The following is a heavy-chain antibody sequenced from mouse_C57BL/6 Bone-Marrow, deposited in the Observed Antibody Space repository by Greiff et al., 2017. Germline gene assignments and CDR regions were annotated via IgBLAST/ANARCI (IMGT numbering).Heavy chain of an antibody. CDR1: GYTFTSYG. Sequence: QVQLQQSGAELARPGASVKLSCKASGYTFTSYGISWVKQRTGQGLEWIGEIYPRSGNTYYNEKFKGKATLTADKSSSTAYMELRSLTSEDSAVYFCAREGYDGYYLDYWGQGTTLTVSS. CDR3: AREGYDGYYLDY. D-gene: IGHD2-3*01. V-gene: IGHV1-81*01. CDR2: IYPRSGNT. J-gene: IGHJ2*01.